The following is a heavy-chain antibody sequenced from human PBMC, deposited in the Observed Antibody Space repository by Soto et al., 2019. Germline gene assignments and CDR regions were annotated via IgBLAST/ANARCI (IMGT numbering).Heavy chain of an antibody. CDR3: ARAGFYSNKYYFDY. CDR2: IIPIFGTA. D-gene: IGHD4-4*01. Sequence: VASVKVSCKASGGTFSSYAISWLRQSPGQGLEWMGGIIPIFGTANYAQKFQGRVTITADESTSTAYMELSSLRSEDTAVYYCARAGFYSNKYYFDYWGQGTLVTVSS. CDR1: GGTFSSYA. V-gene: IGHV1-69*13. J-gene: IGHJ4*02.